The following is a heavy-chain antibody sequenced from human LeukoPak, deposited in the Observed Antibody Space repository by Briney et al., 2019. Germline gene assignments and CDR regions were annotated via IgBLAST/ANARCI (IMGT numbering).Heavy chain of an antibody. CDR1: GFRFDTHD. CDR3: ARDSRKGGYYSEF. D-gene: IGHD3-22*01. Sequence: GGSLRLSCAASGFRFDTHDLTWVRQAPGKGLECVSYISKTSTYIYYADSVKGRFTISRDNAKNLLHLQMNSLRAEDTAVYFCARDSRKGGYYSEFWGQGTVVIVSS. J-gene: IGHJ4*02. CDR2: ISKTSTYI. V-gene: IGHV3-21*01.